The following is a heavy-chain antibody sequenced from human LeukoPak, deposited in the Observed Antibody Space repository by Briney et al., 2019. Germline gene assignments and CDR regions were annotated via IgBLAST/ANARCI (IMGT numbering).Heavy chain of an antibody. CDR2: IYSSGST. V-gene: IGHV4-39*07. J-gene: IGHJ3*02. CDR3: ARSDGYGLVDI. Sequence: SETLSLTCSVSGASISSGSNYWGWIRQPPGKTLEWIVSIYSSGSTYYNSSLQSRVIIRMDTPKNHFSLTLSSVPAADTAVYYCARSDGYGLVDIWGQGTMVTVSS. D-gene: IGHD3-10*01. CDR1: GASISSGSNY.